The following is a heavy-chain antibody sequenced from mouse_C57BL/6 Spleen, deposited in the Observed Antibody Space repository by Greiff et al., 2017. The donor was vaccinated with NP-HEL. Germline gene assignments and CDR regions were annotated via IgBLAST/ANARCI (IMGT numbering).Heavy chain of an antibody. CDR2: IDPSDSET. CDR3: ARWDWVYAMDY. V-gene: IGHV1-52*01. CDR1: GYTFTSYW. J-gene: IGHJ4*01. D-gene: IGHD4-1*01. Sequence: VQLQQSGAELVRPGSSVKLSCKASGYTFTSYWMHWVKQRPIQGLEWIGNIDPSDSETHYNQKFKDKATLTVDKSSSTAYMQLSSLTSEDSAVYYCARWDWVYAMDYWGQGTSVTVSS.